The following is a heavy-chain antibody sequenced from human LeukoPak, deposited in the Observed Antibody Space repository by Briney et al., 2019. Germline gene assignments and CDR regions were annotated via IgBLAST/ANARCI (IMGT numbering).Heavy chain of an antibody. CDR3: ARDLTMVRGGGFDY. J-gene: IGHJ4*02. Sequence: SQTLSLTCAISGDSVSSNSAAWNWIRQSPSRGLEWLGRTYYRSKWYNDYAVPVKSRITINPDTSKNQFSLQLNSVTPEDTAVYYCARDLTMVRGGGFDYWGQGTLVAVSS. D-gene: IGHD3-10*01. V-gene: IGHV6-1*01. CDR2: TYYRSKWYN. CDR1: GDSVSSNSAA.